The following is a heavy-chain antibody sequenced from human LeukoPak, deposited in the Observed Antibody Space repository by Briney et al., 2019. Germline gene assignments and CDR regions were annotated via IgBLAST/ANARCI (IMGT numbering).Heavy chain of an antibody. CDR1: GYTFTGYY. V-gene: IGHV1-2*02. D-gene: IGHD3-10*01. J-gene: IGHJ4*02. CDR2: INPNSGGT. Sequence: ASVKVSCKASGYTFTGYYMHWVRQAPGQGLEWMGWINPNSGGTNYAQKFQGRVTMTRDTSIGTAYMELSRLRSDDTAVYYCARSKGSMVRGVIIPTTDYWGQGTLVTVSS. CDR3: ARSKGSMVRGVIIPTTDY.